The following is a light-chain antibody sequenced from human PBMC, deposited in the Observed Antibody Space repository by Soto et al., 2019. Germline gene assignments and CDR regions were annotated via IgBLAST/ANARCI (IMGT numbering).Light chain of an antibody. Sequence: EIVSTQSPGPLSLSPGGRATLSYGASQCVRRVLALYQHRPGQSPRLLISGASMRASGVPARCSGSGAGTEFTLTISGLQSEDFALYFCQQYNNWPFSFGQGTRLEIK. V-gene: IGKV3-15*01. CDR2: GAS. J-gene: IGKJ5*01. CDR1: QCVRRV. CDR3: QQYNNWPFS.